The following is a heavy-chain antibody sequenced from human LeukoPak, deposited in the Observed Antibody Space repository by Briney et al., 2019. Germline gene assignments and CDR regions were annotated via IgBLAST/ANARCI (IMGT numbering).Heavy chain of an antibody. J-gene: IGHJ4*02. V-gene: IGHV1-18*01. D-gene: IGHD3-10*01. CDR2: ISAYNGNT. CDR3: ARDMVRGVTVLDY. Sequence: GASVTVSFKSSGYTFTSYGITWVRQAPGQGLEWMGWISAYNGNTNYAQKLQGRVTMTTDTSTSTAYMELRSLRSDDTAVYYCARDMVRGVTVLDYWGQGTLVTVSS. CDR1: GYTFTSYG.